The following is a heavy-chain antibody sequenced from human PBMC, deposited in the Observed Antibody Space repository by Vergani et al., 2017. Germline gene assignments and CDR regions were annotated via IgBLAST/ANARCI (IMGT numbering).Heavy chain of an antibody. J-gene: IGHJ4*02. CDR3: ARDPGDGYNSVDY. D-gene: IGHD5-24*01. CDR2: SSLSSSFI. V-gene: IGHV3-21*01. Sequence: EVQLVESGGGLVKPGGSLRLSCAASGFTFSSYSMNWVRQAPGKGLEWVSSSSLSSSFIYYADSVKGRFTIARDNAKNSLYLQMNRLRAEDTAVYYCARDPGDGYNSVDYWGQGTLVTVSS. CDR1: GFTFSSYS.